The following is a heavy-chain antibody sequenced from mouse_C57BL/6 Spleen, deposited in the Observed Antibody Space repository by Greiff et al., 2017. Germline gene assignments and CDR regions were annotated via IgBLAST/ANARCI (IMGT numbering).Heavy chain of an antibody. D-gene: IGHD2-3*01. CDR3: AREYENYAMDY. Sequence: QVQLKQPGAELVRPGSSVKLSCKASGYTFTSYWMHWVKQRPIQGLEWIGNIDPSDSETHYNQKFKDKATLTVDKSSSTAYMQLSSLTSEDSAVYYCAREYENYAMDYWGQGTSVTVSS. J-gene: IGHJ4*01. CDR1: GYTFTSYW. V-gene: IGHV1-52*01. CDR2: IDPSDSET.